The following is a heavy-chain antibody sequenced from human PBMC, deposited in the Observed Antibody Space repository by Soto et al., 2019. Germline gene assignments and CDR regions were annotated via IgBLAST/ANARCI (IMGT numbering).Heavy chain of an antibody. CDR2: INHSGST. CDR3: ARGNRREGSSARLYNWFDP. CDR1: GGSFSGYY. Sequence: SETLSLTCTVYGGSFSGYYWSWIRQPPGKGLEWIGEINHSGSTNYNPSLKSRVTISVDTSKNQFSLKLSSVTAADTAVYYCARGNRREGSSARLYNWFDPWGQGTLVTVSS. D-gene: IGHD6-6*01. J-gene: IGHJ5*02. V-gene: IGHV4-34*01.